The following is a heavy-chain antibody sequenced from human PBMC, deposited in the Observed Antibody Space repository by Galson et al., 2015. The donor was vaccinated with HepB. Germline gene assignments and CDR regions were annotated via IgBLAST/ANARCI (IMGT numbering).Heavy chain of an antibody. Sequence: SVKVSCKASGGTFSSYAISWVRQAPGQGLEWMGGIIPIFGTANYAQEFQGRVTITADESTSTAYMELSSLRSEDTAVYYCARDMEEQLVRAYYYYYGMDVWGQGTTVTVSS. V-gene: IGHV1-69*13. CDR3: ARDMEEQLVRAYYYYYGMDV. J-gene: IGHJ6*02. D-gene: IGHD6-6*01. CDR1: GGTFSSYA. CDR2: IIPIFGTA.